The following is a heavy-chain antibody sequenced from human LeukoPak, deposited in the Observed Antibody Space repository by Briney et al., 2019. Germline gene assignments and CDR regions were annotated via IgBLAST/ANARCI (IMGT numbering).Heavy chain of an antibody. CDR3: ARGSSGLYYFDY. D-gene: IGHD6-19*01. V-gene: IGHV4-38-2*01. Sequence: SETLYLTCAVSGYSISSGYYWGWIRQPPGKGLERIGSIYHSGGTYYNPSLKSRVTISVDTSKNQFSLKLSSVTAADTAVYYCARGSSGLYYFDYWGQGTLVTVSS. CDR2: IYHSGGT. CDR1: GYSISSGYY. J-gene: IGHJ4*02.